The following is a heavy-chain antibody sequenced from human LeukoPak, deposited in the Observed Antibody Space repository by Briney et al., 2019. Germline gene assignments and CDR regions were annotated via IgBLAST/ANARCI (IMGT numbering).Heavy chain of an antibody. CDR2: IIPIFDTE. J-gene: IGHJ6*03. V-gene: IGHV1-69*05. CDR3: ARDSSGSYRTSRSYYYYYYMDV. CDR1: GGTFSSYA. D-gene: IGHD1-26*01. Sequence: GASVKVSCKASGGTFSSYAISWVRQAPGQGLEWMGGIIPIFDTEKYAQKLQGRVTMTTDTSTSTAYMELRSLRSDDTAVYYCARDSSGSYRTSRSYYYYYYMDVWGKGTTVTISS.